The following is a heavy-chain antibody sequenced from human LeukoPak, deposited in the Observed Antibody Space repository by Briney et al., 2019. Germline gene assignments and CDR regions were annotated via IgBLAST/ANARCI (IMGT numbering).Heavy chain of an antibody. J-gene: IGHJ4*02. CDR1: GFTFSDYY. CDR2: ISSSGSTI. D-gene: IGHD6-13*01. CDR3: ARTKGLAAAGFDY. V-gene: IGHV3-11*01. Sequence: GGSLRLSCAAFGFTFSDYYMSWIRQAPGKGLEWVSYISSSGSTIYYADSVKGRFTISRDNAKNSLYLQMNSLRAKDKALYYCARTKGLAAAGFDYWGQGTLVTVSS.